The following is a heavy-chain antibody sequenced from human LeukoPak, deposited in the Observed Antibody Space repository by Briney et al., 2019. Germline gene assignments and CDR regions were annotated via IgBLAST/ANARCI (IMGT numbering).Heavy chain of an antibody. CDR1: GFTFRSYE. J-gene: IGHJ6*03. CDR3: ARAGSYYTGQYYYYYMDV. Sequence: GGSLRLSXAASGFTFRSYEMNWVRQAPGKGLGWVSYISSSGSTMYYADSVKGRFTISRDNAKNSLYLQMNSLRAEDTAVYYCARAGSYYTGQYYYYYMDVWGKGTTVTVSS. D-gene: IGHD3-10*01. V-gene: IGHV3-48*03. CDR2: ISSSGSTM.